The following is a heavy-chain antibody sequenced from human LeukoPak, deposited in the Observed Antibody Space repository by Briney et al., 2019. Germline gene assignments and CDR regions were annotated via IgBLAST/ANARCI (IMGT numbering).Heavy chain of an antibody. CDR1: GVSSTDYF. D-gene: IGHD3-22*01. J-gene: IGHJ5*01. V-gene: IGHV4-4*07. Sequence: PSESLSLTCTVSGVSSTDYFWSWIRQPAGRGLEWIGRIHSSGSTNYNPSVKSRNTVSLDTSKNQFSLKLSSETAADTAIYYCATEGDRDSDVWYWFDSWGQGTLVTVSS. CDR3: ATEGDRDSDVWYWFDS. CDR2: IHSSGST.